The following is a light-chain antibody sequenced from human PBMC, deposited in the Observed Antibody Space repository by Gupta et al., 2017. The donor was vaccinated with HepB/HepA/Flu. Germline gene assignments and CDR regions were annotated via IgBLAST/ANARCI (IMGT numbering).Light chain of an antibody. CDR1: SNTGPTYD. Sequence: QSVLTQPPSVSGAPGQGVTISCASNTGPTYDVHWYQQLPGTAPRLLIYGNEIRPSGVSDRFSGSKSGRSAFLAITGLQADDEAVYYCQSYDSSMSGSVFGGGTKLTVL. CDR2: GNE. J-gene: IGLJ2*01. CDR3: QSYDSSMSGSV. V-gene: IGLV1-40*01.